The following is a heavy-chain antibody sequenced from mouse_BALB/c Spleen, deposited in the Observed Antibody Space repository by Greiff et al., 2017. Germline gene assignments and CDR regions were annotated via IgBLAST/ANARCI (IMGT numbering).Heavy chain of an antibody. CDR3: TNYYDYDYYYAMDY. J-gene: IGHJ4*01. CDR2: IRLKSNNYAT. D-gene: IGHD2-4*01. Sequence: EVKLVESGGGLVQPGGSMKLSCVASGFTFSNYWMNWVRQSPEKGLEWVAEIRLKSNNYATHYAESVKGRFTISRDDSKSSVYLQMNNLRAEDTGIYYCTNYYDYDYYYAMDYWGQGTSVTVSS. CDR1: GFTFSNYW. V-gene: IGHV6-6*02.